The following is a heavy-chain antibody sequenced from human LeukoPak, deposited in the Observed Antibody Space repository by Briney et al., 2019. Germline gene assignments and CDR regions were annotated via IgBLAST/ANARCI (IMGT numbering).Heavy chain of an antibody. CDR3: ARDLDYYDSSGYYPTGYYYGMDV. Sequence: PGGSLRLSCAASGFTFSSYAMHWVRQAPGKGLEWVAVISYDGSNKYYADSVKGRFTISRDNSKNTLYLQMNSLRAEDTAVYYCARDLDYYDSSGYYPTGYYYGMDVWGQGTTVTVSS. J-gene: IGHJ6*02. D-gene: IGHD3-22*01. V-gene: IGHV3-30-3*01. CDR2: ISYDGSNK. CDR1: GFTFSSYA.